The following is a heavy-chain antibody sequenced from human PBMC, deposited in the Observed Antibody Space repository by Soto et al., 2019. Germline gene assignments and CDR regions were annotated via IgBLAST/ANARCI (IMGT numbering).Heavy chain of an antibody. CDR2: INHSGST. CDR3: ARAEIGFDP. V-gene: IGHV4-34*01. Sequence: SETLSLTCAVYGGSFSGYYWSWIRQPPGKGLEWIGEINHSGSTNYNPSLKSRVTISVDTSKNQFSLQLNSVTPEDTAVYYCARAEIGFDPWGQGTLVTVS. J-gene: IGHJ5*02. CDR1: GGSFSGYY.